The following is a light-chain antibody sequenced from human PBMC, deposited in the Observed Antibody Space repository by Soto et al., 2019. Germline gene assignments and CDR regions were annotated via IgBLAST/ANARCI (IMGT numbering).Light chain of an antibody. J-gene: IGKJ1*01. CDR1: QGISTY. CDR2: AAS. V-gene: IGKV1-39*01. Sequence: DIQMTQSPSSLSASVGDRVTITCRASQGISTYLNWYQQKPGKARKLLIYAASSLQSGVPSRFSGSGSETDFTLTISSLQPEDFATYSCQHSTTWTFGQGTKVDIK. CDR3: QHSTTWT.